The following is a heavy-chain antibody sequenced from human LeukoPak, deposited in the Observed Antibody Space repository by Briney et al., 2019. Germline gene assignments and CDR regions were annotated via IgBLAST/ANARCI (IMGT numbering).Heavy chain of an antibody. CDR3: ARASWVSDPDAVR. V-gene: IGHV3-23*01. D-gene: IGHD3-10*01. CDR2: LRGNDET. CDR1: GISFRNYA. Sequence: GGSLRPSCAASGISFRNYAMSWVRQAPARGPEWVSSLRGNDETFYADSVKGRFTLSRDDSRNTVYLQLNNLRVEDTAIYYCARASWVSDPDAVRWGQGTQVTVSS. J-gene: IGHJ4*02.